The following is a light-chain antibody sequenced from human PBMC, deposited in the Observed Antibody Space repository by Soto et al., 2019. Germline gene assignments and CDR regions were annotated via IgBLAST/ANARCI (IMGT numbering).Light chain of an antibody. CDR2: SAS. CDR3: QQVDSYPLT. V-gene: IGKV1-9*01. Sequence: IQLTQSPSSLSASVGDRVAITCRASQGIGSYLAWYQQKAGKAPKFLVYSASTLQTGVPSRFSASQSGTDFTLIISSLQPEDFATYYCQQVDSYPLTFGGGTKVDIK. J-gene: IGKJ4*01. CDR1: QGIGSY.